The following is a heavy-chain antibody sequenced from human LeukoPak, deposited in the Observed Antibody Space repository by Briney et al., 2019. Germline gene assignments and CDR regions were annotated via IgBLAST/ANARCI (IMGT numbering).Heavy chain of an antibody. CDR3: ARGDLVRYSGFDY. D-gene: IGHD2-15*01. Sequence: PSETLSLTCAVYGGSFSGYYWSWIRQPPGKGLEWIGEINHSGSTNYNPSLKSRVTISVDTSKNQFSLKLSSVTAADTAVYYCARGDLVRYSGFDYWGQGTLVTVSS. CDR1: GGSFSGYY. CDR2: INHSGST. J-gene: IGHJ4*02. V-gene: IGHV4-34*01.